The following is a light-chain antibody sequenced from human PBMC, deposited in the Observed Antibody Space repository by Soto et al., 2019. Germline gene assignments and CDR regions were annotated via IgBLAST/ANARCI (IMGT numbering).Light chain of an antibody. CDR3: ASWDDSLSGVV. J-gene: IGLJ2*01. CDR2: RTD. V-gene: IGLV1-47*01. Sequence: QSVLTQPPSASGTPGQTVTISCSGSTSNIGGRNYVFWYQQLPRTAPKLLIYRTDRRPSGVPDRFSASTSGTSASLAISGLRSEDEGDYYCASWDDSLSGVVFGGGTKLTVL. CDR1: TSNIGGRNY.